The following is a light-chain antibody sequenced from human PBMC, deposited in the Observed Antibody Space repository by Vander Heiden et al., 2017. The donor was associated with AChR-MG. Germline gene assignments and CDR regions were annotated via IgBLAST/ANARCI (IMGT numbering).Light chain of an antibody. CDR1: QSIRTY. Sequence: DIQMTQSPSPLSASVGDRVTITCRASQSIRTYLNWYQQKPGKAPKLLIYSAATLQSGVPSRFSGSGSGTDFTLTISSLQPEDFATYYCQQSSGSPRTFGRGTKVEVK. CDR2: SAA. V-gene: IGKV1-39*01. CDR3: QQSSGSPRT. J-gene: IGKJ4*02.